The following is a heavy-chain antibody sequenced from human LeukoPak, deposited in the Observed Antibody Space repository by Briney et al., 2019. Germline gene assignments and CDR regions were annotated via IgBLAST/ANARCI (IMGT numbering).Heavy chain of an antibody. CDR1: GGTFSSYT. J-gene: IGHJ4*02. CDR2: INPNSGGT. CDR3: ARMKASKDIVVVPAAMLPFDY. V-gene: IGHV1-2*02. D-gene: IGHD2-2*01. Sequence: ASVKVSCKASGGTFSSYTISWVRQAPGQGLEWMGWINPNSGGTNYAQKFQGRVTMTRDTSISTAYMELSRLRSDDTAVYYCARMKASKDIVVVPAAMLPFDYWGQGTLVTVSS.